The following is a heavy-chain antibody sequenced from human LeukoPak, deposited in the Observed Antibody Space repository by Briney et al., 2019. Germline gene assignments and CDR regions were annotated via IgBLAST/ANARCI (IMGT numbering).Heavy chain of an antibody. V-gene: IGHV5-10-1*01. J-gene: IGHJ3*02. CDR3: ARMTNNYDSGTYQSDAFDI. Sequence: GESLKISCKGSGYSFTDYWISWVRQTPGKGLEWMGRIDPSDSYTSYKKAFQGHVAISVEKSISTAYLQWSSLKASDTAMYFCARMTNNYDSGTYQSDAFDIWGQGTMVTVSP. CDR1: GYSFTDYW. CDR2: IDPSDSYT. D-gene: IGHD3-10*01.